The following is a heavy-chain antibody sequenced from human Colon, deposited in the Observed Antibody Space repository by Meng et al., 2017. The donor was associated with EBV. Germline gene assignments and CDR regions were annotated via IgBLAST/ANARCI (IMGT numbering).Heavy chain of an antibody. Sequence: QLQLQESGPGLVKPSEXLSLTCTVSGDPISSSNYYWGWIRQPPGKGLEWIGSGSTYYNPSLKSRVSISVDTSKNQFSLKLTSVTAADTAVYYCVLAGIIMPTFDYWGQGTQVTVSS. CDR3: VLAGIIMPTFDY. D-gene: IGHD3-10*01. CDR1: GDPISSSNYY. CDR2: GST. V-gene: IGHV4-39*07. J-gene: IGHJ4*02.